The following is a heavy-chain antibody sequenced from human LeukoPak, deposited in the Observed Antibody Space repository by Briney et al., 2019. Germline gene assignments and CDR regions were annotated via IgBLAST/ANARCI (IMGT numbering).Heavy chain of an antibody. CDR2: IYYSGST. V-gene: IGHV4-61*01. CDR1: GGSVSSGSYY. Sequence: SETLSLTCTVSGGSVSSGSYYWSWIRQPPGKGLEWIGYIYYSGSTNYNPSLKSRVTISVDTSKNQFSLKLSSVTAADTAVYYCATRTVLRCFDWLSPRGFDYWGQGTLVTVSS. J-gene: IGHJ4*02. D-gene: IGHD3-9*01. CDR3: ATRTVLRCFDWLSPRGFDY.